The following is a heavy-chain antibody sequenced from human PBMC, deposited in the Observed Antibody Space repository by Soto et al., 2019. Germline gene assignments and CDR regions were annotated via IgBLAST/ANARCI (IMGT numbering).Heavy chain of an antibody. CDR3: ARGDDYGDSAEYFQH. V-gene: IGHV4-31*03. CDR2: IYYSGST. J-gene: IGHJ1*01. D-gene: IGHD4-17*01. Sequence: SETLSLTCTVSGGSISSGGYYWSWIRQHPGKGLEWIGYIYYSGSTYYNPSLKSRVTISVDTSKNQFSLKLSSVTAADTAVYYCARGDDYGDSAEYFQHWGQGTLVTVSS. CDR1: GGSISSGGYY.